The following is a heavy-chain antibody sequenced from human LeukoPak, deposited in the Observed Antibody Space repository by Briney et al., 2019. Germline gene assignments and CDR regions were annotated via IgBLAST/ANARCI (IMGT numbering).Heavy chain of an antibody. Sequence: PGGSLRLSCAASGFTFSSYSMNWVSQAPGKGLEWVSSISSSSSYIYYADSVKGRFTISRDNAKNSLYLQMNSLRAENTAVYYCARDLDLGIVVVITAFDIWGQGTMVTVSS. J-gene: IGHJ3*02. D-gene: IGHD3-22*01. V-gene: IGHV3-21*01. CDR3: ARDLDLGIVVVITAFDI. CDR2: ISSSSSYI. CDR1: GFTFSSYS.